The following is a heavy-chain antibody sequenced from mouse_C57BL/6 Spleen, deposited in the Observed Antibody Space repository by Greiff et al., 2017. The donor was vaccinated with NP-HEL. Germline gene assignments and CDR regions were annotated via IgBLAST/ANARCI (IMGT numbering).Heavy chain of an antibody. Sequence: QVQLQQPGAELVKPGASVKLSCKASGYTFPSYWMHWVKQRPGRGLAWIGRIDPNRGGTKYNEKFKSKATLTVDKPASTAYMQLSSLTSEDSAVDYWARSYSNYGYFDVWGTGTTVTVSS. V-gene: IGHV1-72*01. CDR3: ARSYSNYGYFDV. CDR1: GYTFPSYW. CDR2: IDPNRGGT. J-gene: IGHJ1*03. D-gene: IGHD2-5*01.